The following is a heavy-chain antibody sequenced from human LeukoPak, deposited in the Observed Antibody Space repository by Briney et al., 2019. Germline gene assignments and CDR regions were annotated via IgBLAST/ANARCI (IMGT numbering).Heavy chain of an antibody. CDR1: GFTFSSYA. CDR3: ARGGFCSGGSCPVDYYYYMDV. V-gene: IGHV3-30*04. D-gene: IGHD2-15*01. J-gene: IGHJ6*03. CDR2: ISYDGSNK. Sequence: GGSLRLSCAASGFTFSSYAMHWVRQAPGKGLEWVAVISYDGSNKKYADSVKGRFTISRDNAKNTLYLQLNSLRAEDTAVYYCARGGFCSGGSCPVDYYYYMDVWGKGTTVTVSS.